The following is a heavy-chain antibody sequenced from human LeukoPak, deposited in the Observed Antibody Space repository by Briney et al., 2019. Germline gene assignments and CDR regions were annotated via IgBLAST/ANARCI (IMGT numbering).Heavy chain of an antibody. V-gene: IGHV3-23*01. CDR3: AKSTQLRGGIATDFDS. CDR1: GLTFINYA. D-gene: IGHD3-16*02. J-gene: IGHJ4*02. CDR2: ISGSGGST. Sequence: PGGSLRLSCAASGLTFINYAMTWVRQAPGKGLEWVSAISGSGGSTCYADSVKGRFTISRDNSKNTLYLQMNSLRAEDTAVYYCAKSTQLRGGIATDFDSWGQGTLVTVSS.